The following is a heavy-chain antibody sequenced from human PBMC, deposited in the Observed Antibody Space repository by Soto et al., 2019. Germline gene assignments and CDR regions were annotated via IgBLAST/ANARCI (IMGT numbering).Heavy chain of an antibody. CDR3: AKIDGKSSMDDY. J-gene: IGHJ4*02. V-gene: IGHV3-23*01. Sequence: GGSLRLSCAVSGITFSSYAMSWVRQAPGKGLEWVSVISNSGGTTYYADSVKGRFTISRDNSKNTLYLQMNSLRAEDTAVYYCAKIDGKSSMDDYWGQGTLVTVSS. D-gene: IGHD3-10*01. CDR1: GITFSSYA. CDR2: ISNSGGTT.